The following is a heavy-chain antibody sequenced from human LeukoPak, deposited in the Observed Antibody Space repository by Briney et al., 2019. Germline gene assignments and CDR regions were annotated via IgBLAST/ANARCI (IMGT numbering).Heavy chain of an antibody. CDR2: IYYSGST. CDR3: ARENCSSTSCYARWFDP. V-gene: IGHV4-61*01. Sequence: SETLSLTCTVSGGSVSSGSYYWSWIRQPPERGLEWIGYIYYSGSTNYNPSLKSRVTISVDTSKNQFSLKLSSVTAADTAVYYCARENCSSTSCYARWFDPWGQGTLVTVSS. D-gene: IGHD2-2*01. CDR1: GGSVSSGSYY. J-gene: IGHJ5*02.